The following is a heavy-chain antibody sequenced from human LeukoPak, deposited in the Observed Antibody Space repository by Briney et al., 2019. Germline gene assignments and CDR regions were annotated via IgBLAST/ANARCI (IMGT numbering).Heavy chain of an antibody. CDR2: ISSSSYI. Sequence: GGSLRLSCAASGFTFSSYSMNWVRQAPGKGLEWVSSISSSSYIYYADSVKGRFTISRDNAKNSLYLQMNSLRAEDTAVYYCARGGGYNYHFDYWGQGTLVTVSS. CDR1: GFTFSSYS. D-gene: IGHD5-24*01. V-gene: IGHV3-21*01. CDR3: ARGGGYNYHFDY. J-gene: IGHJ4*02.